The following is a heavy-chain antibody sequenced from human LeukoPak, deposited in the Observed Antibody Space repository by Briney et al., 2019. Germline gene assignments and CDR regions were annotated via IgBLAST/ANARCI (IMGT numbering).Heavy chain of an antibody. J-gene: IGHJ4*02. D-gene: IGHD3-10*01. CDR2: ISSSGSTI. CDR1: GFTFSDYY. CDR3: ASTYGSGSSQFDY. V-gene: IGHV3-11*01. Sequence: GGSLRLSCAASGFTFSDYYMSWIRHAPGKGLEWVSYISSSGSTIYYADSVKGRFTISRDNAKNSLYLQMNSLRAEDTAVYYCASTYGSGSSQFDYWGQGTLVTVSS.